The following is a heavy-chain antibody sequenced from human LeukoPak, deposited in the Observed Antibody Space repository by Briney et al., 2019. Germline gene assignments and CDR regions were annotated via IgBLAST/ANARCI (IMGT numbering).Heavy chain of an antibody. V-gene: IGHV3-43D*03. Sequence: PGGSLRLSCAASGFTFDDYAMHWVRQAPGKGLEWVSLISWNGGSTYYADSVKGRFTISRDNSKNSLYLQMNSLRAEDTALYYCAKDFEGSGFDYWGQGTLVTVSS. CDR1: GFTFDDYA. D-gene: IGHD3-10*01. CDR2: ISWNGGST. J-gene: IGHJ4*02. CDR3: AKDFEGSGFDY.